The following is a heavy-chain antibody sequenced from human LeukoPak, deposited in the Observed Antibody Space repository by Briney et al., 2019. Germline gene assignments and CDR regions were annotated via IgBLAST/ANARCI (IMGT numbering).Heavy chain of an antibody. CDR2: INPNSGDT. D-gene: IGHD1-26*01. J-gene: IGHJ6*03. V-gene: IGHV1-2*02. Sequence: ASVKVSCKASGYTFTGYYMHWVRQAPGQGLEWMGWINPNSGDTNYAQKFQGRVTMTRDTSISTAYMELSRLRSDDTAVYYCARDGGSYYYYYYMDVWGKGTTVTVSS. CDR1: GYTFTGYY. CDR3: ARDGGSYYYYYYMDV.